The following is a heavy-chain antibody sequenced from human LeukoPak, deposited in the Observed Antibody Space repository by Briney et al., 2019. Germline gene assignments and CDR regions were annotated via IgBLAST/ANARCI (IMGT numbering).Heavy chain of an antibody. Sequence: GSLRLSCAASGFTFSSYSMNWVRQAPGKGLEWVSYISSSGSTIYYADSVKGRFTISRDNAKNSLYLQMNSLRAEDTAVYYCARDPKYSGGLDYWGQGTLVTVSS. V-gene: IGHV3-48*04. CDR1: GFTFSSYS. J-gene: IGHJ4*02. CDR3: ARDPKYSGGLDY. D-gene: IGHD6-6*01. CDR2: ISSSGSTI.